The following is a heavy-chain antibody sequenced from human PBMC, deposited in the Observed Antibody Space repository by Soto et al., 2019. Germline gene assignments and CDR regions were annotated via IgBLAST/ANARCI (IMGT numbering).Heavy chain of an antibody. D-gene: IGHD6-13*01. CDR1: GYTFTSYD. CDR2: MNPNSGNT. J-gene: IGHJ6*02. V-gene: IGHV1-8*01. CDR3: ALGYSSSGYAYYYYYGMAV. Sequence: GASVKVSCKASGYTFTSYDINWVRQATGQGLEWMGWMNPNSGNTGYAQKFQGRVTMTRNTSISTAYMELSSLRSEDTAVYYCALGYSSSGYAYYYYYGMAVWGQGTTVTVSS.